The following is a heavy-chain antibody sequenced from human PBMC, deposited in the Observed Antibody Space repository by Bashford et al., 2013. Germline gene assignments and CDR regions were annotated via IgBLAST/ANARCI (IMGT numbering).Heavy chain of an antibody. CDR1: GGTFSSYA. CDR2: IIPIFGTA. Sequence: SVKVSCKASGGTFSSYAISWVRQAPGQGLEWMGGIIPIFGTANYAQKFQGRVTITADESTSTAYMELSSLRSEDTAVYYCASPLSQYCSSTSCYLGPGGDYYYGMDVWGQGTTVTVSS. D-gene: IGHD2-2*01. V-gene: IGHV1-69*13. CDR3: ASPLSQYCSSTSCYLGPGGDYYYGMDV. J-gene: IGHJ6*02.